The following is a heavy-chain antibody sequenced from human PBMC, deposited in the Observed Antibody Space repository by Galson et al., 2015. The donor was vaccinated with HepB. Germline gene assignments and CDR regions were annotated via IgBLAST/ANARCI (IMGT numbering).Heavy chain of an antibody. CDR1: GFTFSSYW. Sequence: SLRLSCAASGFTFSSYWMTWVRQAPGKGLEWVANIRKDGSDKYYVDSVKGRFTISRGNARKSVFLQMNSLRAEDTAVYYCARDSSPTYYYDSKDYYGDAFDCCAQRTMVTV. J-gene: IGHJ3*01. V-gene: IGHV3-7*03. D-gene: IGHD3-22*01. CDR2: IRKDGSDK. CDR3: ARDSSPTYYYDSKDYYGDAFDC.